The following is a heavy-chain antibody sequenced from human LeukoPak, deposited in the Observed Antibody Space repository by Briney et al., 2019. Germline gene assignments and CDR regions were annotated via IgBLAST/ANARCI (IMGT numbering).Heavy chain of an antibody. D-gene: IGHD1-14*01. V-gene: IGHV1-69*04. J-gene: IGHJ5*02. CDR3: ASPLPKPTHRTSRLDP. CDR1: GGTFSTYV. CDR2: IIPVVGIT. Sequence: SVKVSCKASGGTFSTYVISWVRQAPGQGLEWMGRIIPVVGITNYAQKFQDRVRITVDTSTTTVYMELSSLRPEDTAVYFCASPLPKPTHRTSRLDPWGQGTLVTVSS.